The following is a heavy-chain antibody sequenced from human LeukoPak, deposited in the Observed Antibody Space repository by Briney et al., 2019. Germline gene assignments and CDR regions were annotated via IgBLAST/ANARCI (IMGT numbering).Heavy chain of an antibody. V-gene: IGHV4-59*01. CDR2: IYYSGST. D-gene: IGHD4-17*01. CDR1: GGSISGYY. J-gene: IGHJ6*02. CDR3: ARITVTPPDYYYYGMDV. Sequence: PSETLSLTCTVSGGSISGYYWSWIRQPPGKGLEWIGYIYYSGSTNYNPPLKSRVTISVDTSKNQFSLKVSSVTAADTAVYYCARITVTPPDYYYYGMDVWGQGTTVTVSS.